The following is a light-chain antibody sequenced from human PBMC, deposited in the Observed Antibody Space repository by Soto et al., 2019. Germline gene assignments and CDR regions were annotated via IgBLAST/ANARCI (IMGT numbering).Light chain of an antibody. V-gene: IGKV3-15*01. CDR1: QSVSNN. CDR3: QQYNNLPRT. J-gene: IGKJ1*01. CDR2: GTS. Sequence: EIVMTQSPATLSVSPGERATLSCRASQSVSNNLAWYQQKPGQAPRLLIYGTSTRATGIPARFSGSGSGTEFTLTITSLQSEDFAVYYCQQYNNLPRTFGQGTKVEVK.